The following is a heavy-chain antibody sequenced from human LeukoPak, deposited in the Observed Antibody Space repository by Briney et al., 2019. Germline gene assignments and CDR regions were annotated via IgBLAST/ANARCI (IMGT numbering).Heavy chain of an antibody. CDR2: ISYDGSNK. D-gene: IGHD3-3*01. J-gene: IGHJ4*02. V-gene: IGHV3-30*01. CDR1: GFTLSSYA. Sequence: PGRSLRLSCAASGFTLSSYALHWVRQAPGKRLEWVAVISYDGSNKYYADSVKGRFTISRDNSKNTLYLQMNSLRAEDTAVYYCARDTYYDFWSGYYEIDYWGQGTLVTVSS. CDR3: ARDTYYDFWSGYYEIDY.